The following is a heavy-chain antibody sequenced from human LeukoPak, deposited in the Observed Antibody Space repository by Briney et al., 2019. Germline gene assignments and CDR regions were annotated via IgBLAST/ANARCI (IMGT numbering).Heavy chain of an antibody. J-gene: IGHJ5*02. V-gene: IGHV4-39*01. D-gene: IGHD3-10*01. Sequence: SETLSLTCSVSGGSISSPNHDWAWIRQPPGQGLERIGSIYYSGTTYYNLSLKSRVTLSVDTSQNQFSLKLSSVTAADTAIYFCARSLGANTWVGNWFDPWGQGTLVTVSP. CDR1: GGSISSPNHD. CDR2: IYYSGTT. CDR3: ARSLGANTWVGNWFDP.